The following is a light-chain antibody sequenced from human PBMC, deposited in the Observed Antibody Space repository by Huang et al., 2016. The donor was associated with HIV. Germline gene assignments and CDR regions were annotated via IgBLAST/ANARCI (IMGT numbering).Light chain of an antibody. CDR2: ATS. V-gene: IGKV3D-15*01. J-gene: IGKJ2*01. CDR1: QSLSGN. CDR3: QHYNDWPRT. Sequence: EIVMTQSLATLSVSPGETVALSCRASQSLSGNLAWYQHKPGQTPRLLIYATSIRAAGVPGRFSGSGSGSEFTLTISSLLSEDSAVYYCQHYNDWPRTFGQGTKLEIK.